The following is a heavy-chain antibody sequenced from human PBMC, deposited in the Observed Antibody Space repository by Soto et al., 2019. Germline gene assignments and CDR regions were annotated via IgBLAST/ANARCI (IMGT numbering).Heavy chain of an antibody. CDR1: GFTFSSYA. J-gene: IGHJ4*02. V-gene: IGHV3-23*01. D-gene: IGHD2-15*01. CDR3: AKRRGAGGHFDY. CDR2: VSIGGST. Sequence: DVQLLESGGGLVQPEGSLRLSCAASGFTFSSYAMGWVRQGPGKGLEWVAGVSIGGSTHYADSVRGRFTISRDNSKNTLSLQMNSLTAEVTAVYFCAKRRGAGGHFDYWGQGALVTVSS.